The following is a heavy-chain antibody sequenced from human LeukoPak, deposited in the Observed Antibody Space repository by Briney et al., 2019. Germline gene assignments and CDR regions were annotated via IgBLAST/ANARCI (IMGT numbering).Heavy chain of an antibody. CDR2: INHSGST. D-gene: IGHD5-18*01. Sequence: KAGGSLRLSCAAPGFTFSTYWMTWVRQAPGKGLEWIGEINHSGSTNYNPSLKSRVTISVDTSKNQFSLKLSSVTAADTAVYYCARHPARIQLWSPFDYWGQGTLVTVSS. V-gene: IGHV4-34*01. J-gene: IGHJ4*02. CDR3: ARHPARIQLWSPFDY. CDR1: GFTFSTYW.